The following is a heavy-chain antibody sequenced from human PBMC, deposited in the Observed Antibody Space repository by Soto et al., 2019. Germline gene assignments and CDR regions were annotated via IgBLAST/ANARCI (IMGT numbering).Heavy chain of an antibody. Sequence: GGSLRLSCAASGVTFSNYAMTWVRQAPGKGLEWISAISGGGGSTYYADSVKGRFTISRDNSKNTLYLQMNSLRAEDTAVYYCAKDFYDDHLHCSGDNCYSQNFDFWGQGARVTVSS. CDR3: AKDFYDDHLHCSGDNCYSQNFDF. V-gene: IGHV3-23*01. D-gene: IGHD2-15*01. CDR2: ISGGGGST. J-gene: IGHJ4*02. CDR1: GVTFSNYA.